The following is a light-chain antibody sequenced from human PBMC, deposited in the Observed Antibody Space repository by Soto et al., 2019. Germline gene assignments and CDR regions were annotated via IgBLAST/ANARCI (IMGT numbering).Light chain of an antibody. V-gene: IGLV6-57*04. CDR2: EDN. CDR3: PSYHSGNVV. J-gene: IGLJ2*01. Sequence: NFMLTQPHSVSESPGKTVTISCTRSSGSIASNYVQWYQQRPGSAPTPVIYEDNERPSGVPDRFSGSIDSSSNSASLTISGLKTDDESDYYSPSYHSGNVVFGGGTKLTVL. CDR1: SGSIASNY.